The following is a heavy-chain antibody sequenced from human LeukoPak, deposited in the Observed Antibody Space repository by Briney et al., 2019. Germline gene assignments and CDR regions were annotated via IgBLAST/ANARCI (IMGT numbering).Heavy chain of an antibody. D-gene: IGHD3-10*01. CDR1: GGTFRTYG. J-gene: IGHJ6*03. CDR3: ARVITIGQPPYYYYMDV. V-gene: IGHV1-69*13. CDR2: IIPIFGGT. Sequence: SVKVSXKASGGTFRTYGVSWVRQAPGQGLEWMGGIIPIFGGTSYAQKFQDRVTITADESTTVAYMDLSSLRFEDTAVYYCARVITIGQPPYYYYMDVWGKGTTVTVSS.